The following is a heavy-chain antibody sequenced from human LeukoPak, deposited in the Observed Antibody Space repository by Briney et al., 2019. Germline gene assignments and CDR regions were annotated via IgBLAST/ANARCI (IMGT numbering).Heavy chain of an antibody. J-gene: IGHJ4*02. Sequence: SETLSLTCSVSGASIRGGTYYWGWIRQPPGRGLEWIGSIYYTGSTYDNPSLKSRVTISVDTSKNQFSLKLSSVTAADTAVYYCARRGGSGRAFDYWGQGTLVTVSS. CDR3: ARRGGSGRAFDY. CDR1: GASIRGGTYY. D-gene: IGHD1-26*01. CDR2: IYYTGST. V-gene: IGHV4-39*01.